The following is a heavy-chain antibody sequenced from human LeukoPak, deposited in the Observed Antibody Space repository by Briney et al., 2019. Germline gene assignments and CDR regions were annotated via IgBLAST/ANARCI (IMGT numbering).Heavy chain of an antibody. J-gene: IGHJ6*02. V-gene: IGHV3-23*01. CDR2: IRTNGGST. Sequence: GGSLRLSCAASGFTFSSYAMSWVRQAPGKGLEWVSSIRTNGGSTYYADSVKGRFTISRDNSKNRLYLQMNSLRAEDTAVYYCAKDTVVSGYYGMDVWGQGTTVTVSS. CDR1: GFTFSSYA. CDR3: AKDTVVSGYYGMDV. D-gene: IGHD4-23*01.